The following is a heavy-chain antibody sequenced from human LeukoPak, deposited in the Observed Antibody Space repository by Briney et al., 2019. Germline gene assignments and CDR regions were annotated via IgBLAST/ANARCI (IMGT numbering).Heavy chain of an antibody. J-gene: IGHJ4*02. Sequence: ASVKVSCKASGYTFTSYGISWVRPAPGQGLEWMGWISAYNGNTNYAQKLQGRVTMTTDTSTSTAYMELRSLRSDDTAVYYCARVRRPPRYSGSPMDYWGQGTLVTVSS. CDR1: GYTFTSYG. D-gene: IGHD1-26*01. CDR2: ISAYNGNT. V-gene: IGHV1-18*01. CDR3: ARVRRPPRYSGSPMDY.